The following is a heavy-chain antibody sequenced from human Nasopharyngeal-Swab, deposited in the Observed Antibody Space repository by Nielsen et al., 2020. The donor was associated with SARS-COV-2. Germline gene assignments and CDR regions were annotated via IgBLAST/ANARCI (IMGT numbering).Heavy chain of an antibody. J-gene: IGHJ4*02. Sequence: WIRQPPGKGLEWIGEIYHSGSTNYNPSLKSRVTISVDKSKNQFSLKLSSVTAADTAVYYCARVRGIAAAGIIHYFDYWGQGTLVTV. D-gene: IGHD6-13*01. CDR2: IYHSGST. V-gene: IGHV4-4*02. CDR3: ARVRGIAAAGIIHYFDY.